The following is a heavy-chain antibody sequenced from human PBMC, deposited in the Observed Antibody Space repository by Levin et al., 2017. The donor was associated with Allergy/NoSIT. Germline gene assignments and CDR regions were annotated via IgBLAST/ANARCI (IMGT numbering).Heavy chain of an antibody. V-gene: IGHV4-30-4*01. Sequence: SETLSLTCTVSGGSISSGDYYWSWIRQPPGTGLEWIGYIYYSGSTYYNPSLKSRVTISVDTSKNQFSLKLSSVTAADTAVYYCARESLEYCSSTSCYAGFDYWGQGTLVTVSS. CDR1: GGSISSGDYY. CDR3: ARESLEYCSSTSCYAGFDY. J-gene: IGHJ4*02. CDR2: IYYSGST. D-gene: IGHD2-2*01.